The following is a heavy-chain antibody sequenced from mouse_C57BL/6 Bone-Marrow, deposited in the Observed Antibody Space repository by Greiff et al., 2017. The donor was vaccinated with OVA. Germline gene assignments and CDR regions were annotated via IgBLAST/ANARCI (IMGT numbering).Heavy chain of an antibody. D-gene: IGHD2-4*01. CDR3: ARETYDYPFAY. CDR2: LYPGDGDT. Sequence: QVQLQQSGPELVKPGASVKISCKASGYAFSSSWMNWVKQRPGKGLEWIGRLYPGDGDTNYNGKFKGKATLTADKSSSTAYMQLSSLTSEDSAVYFCARETYDYPFAYWGQGTLVTVSA. J-gene: IGHJ3*01. V-gene: IGHV1-82*01. CDR1: GYAFSSSW.